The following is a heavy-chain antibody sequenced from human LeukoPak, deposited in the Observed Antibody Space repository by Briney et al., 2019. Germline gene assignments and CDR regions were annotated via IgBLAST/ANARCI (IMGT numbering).Heavy chain of an antibody. CDR1: GYTFTSYG. V-gene: IGHV1-18*01. CDR3: ARDTIHPQLRYFDLGSNWFDP. CDR2: ISAYNGNT. J-gene: IGHJ5*02. D-gene: IGHD3-9*01. Sequence: ASVKVSCKASGYTFTSYGISWVRQAPGQGLEWMGWISAYNGNTNYAQKLQGRVTMTTDTSTSTAYMELRSLRSDDTAVYYCARDTIHPQLRYFDLGSNWFDPWGQETLVTVSS.